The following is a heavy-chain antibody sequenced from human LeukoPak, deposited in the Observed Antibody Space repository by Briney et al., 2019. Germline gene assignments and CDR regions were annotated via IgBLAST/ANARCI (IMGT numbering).Heavy chain of an antibody. D-gene: IGHD3-9*01. Sequence: PSETLSLTCAVSGASINTSNWWSWVRQPPGKGLEWIGEIYHSRSTNYNPSLGGRVTMSVDKSKNQFSLKLTSATAADTAVYYCARDYDVLSGNYFDCLGQGTLVTVSS. CDR2: IYHSRST. J-gene: IGHJ4*02. CDR1: GASINTSNW. V-gene: IGHV4-4*02. CDR3: ARDYDVLSGNYFDC.